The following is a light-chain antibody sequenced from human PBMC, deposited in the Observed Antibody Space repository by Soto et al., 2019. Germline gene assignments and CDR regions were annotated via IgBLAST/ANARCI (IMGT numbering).Light chain of an antibody. CDR1: QGIRND. CDR2: AAS. V-gene: IGKV1-6*01. CDR3: LQDYNYPLT. J-gene: IGKJ4*01. Sequence: AIQMSQSPSSLSASVGDRVTITCRASQGIRNDLGWYQQKPGKAPKLLIYAASSLQSGVPSRFSGSGSGTDFTLTISSLQPEDFATYYRLQDYNYPLTFGGGTKVDIK.